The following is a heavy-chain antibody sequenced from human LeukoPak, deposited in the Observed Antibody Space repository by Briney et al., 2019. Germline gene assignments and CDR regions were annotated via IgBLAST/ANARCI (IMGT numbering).Heavy chain of an antibody. J-gene: IGHJ4*02. D-gene: IGHD1-1*01. CDR1: GXAVKNTW. Sequence: GGSLRLSCAASGXAVKNTWMSWARQAPGKGLEWVGRIKSRDDGGTTEFAATVKGRFTTSRDNSKNTLYLQMKSLRAEDTAVYYCARGSQSTWGFFAYWGQGTRVTVSS. V-gene: IGHV3-15*01. CDR2: IKSRDDGGTT. CDR3: ARGSQSTWGFFAY.